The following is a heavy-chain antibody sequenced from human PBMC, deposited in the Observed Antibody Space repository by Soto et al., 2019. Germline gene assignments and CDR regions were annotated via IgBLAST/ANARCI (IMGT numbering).Heavy chain of an antibody. CDR2: ISAYNGNT. J-gene: IGHJ3*02. D-gene: IGHD4-4*01. CDR1: GYTFTSYG. CDR3: AREDYTIDAFDI. Sequence: GASVKVSCKASGYTFTSYGISWVRQAPGQGLEWMGWISAYNGNTNYAQKLQGRVTMTTDTSTSTACMERNSLRAEDTAVYYCAREDYTIDAFDIWGQGTMVTVSS. V-gene: IGHV1-18*01.